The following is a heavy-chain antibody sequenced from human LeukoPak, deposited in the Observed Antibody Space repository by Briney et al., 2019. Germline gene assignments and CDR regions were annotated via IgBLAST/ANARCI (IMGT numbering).Heavy chain of an antibody. Sequence: GRSLRLSCAASGFTFSSYGMHWVRQAPGKGLEWLAVIWSDGSQKYYADSVKGRFTISRDNSKKTLYLQMNSLTAEDTAVYYCARDGGSGSYPSYFDYWGQGTQVTVSS. CDR3: ARDGGSGSYPSYFDY. CDR1: GFTFSSYG. V-gene: IGHV3-33*01. D-gene: IGHD1-26*01. CDR2: IWSDGSQK. J-gene: IGHJ4*02.